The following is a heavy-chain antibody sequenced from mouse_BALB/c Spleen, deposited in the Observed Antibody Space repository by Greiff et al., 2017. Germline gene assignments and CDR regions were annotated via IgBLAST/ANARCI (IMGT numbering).Heavy chain of an antibody. CDR1: GFTFSDYY. V-gene: IGHV5-4*02. CDR2: ISDGGSYT. J-gene: IGHJ4*01. CDR3: ARDFYAMDY. Sequence: DVQLVESGGGLVKPGGSLKLSCAASGFTFSDYYMYWVRQTPEKRLEWVATISDGGSYTYYPDSVKGRFTISRDNAKNNLYLQMSSLKSEDTAMYYCARDFYAMDYWGQGTSVTVSS.